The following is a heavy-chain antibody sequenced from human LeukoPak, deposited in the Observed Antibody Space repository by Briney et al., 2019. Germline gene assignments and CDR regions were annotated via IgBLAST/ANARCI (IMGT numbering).Heavy chain of an antibody. D-gene: IGHD4-17*01. CDR2: INPNGITT. Sequence: GGSLRLSCAASGFIFRNYWMHWVRQAPGKGLVWVARINPNGITTTYTDSVKGRFTISRDNAKNTLYLQMNSLRAEDTAVYYCAKDFAGDRDYWGQGTLVTVSS. J-gene: IGHJ4*02. CDR1: GFIFRNYW. V-gene: IGHV3-74*01. CDR3: AKDFAGDRDY.